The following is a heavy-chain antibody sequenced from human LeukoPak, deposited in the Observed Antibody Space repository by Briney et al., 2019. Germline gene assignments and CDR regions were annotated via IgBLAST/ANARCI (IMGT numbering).Heavy chain of an antibody. Sequence: GGSLRLSCAASGFTFSNYWMHWVRQAPGKGLVWVSRINSDGSSRNYADSVKGRFTISRDNAKNTLYLQMNSLRAEDTAVYYCASASSHRIAAGGDYWGQGTLVNVSS. J-gene: IGHJ4*02. CDR1: GFTFSNYW. CDR3: ASASSHRIAAGGDY. CDR2: INSDGSSR. V-gene: IGHV3-74*01. D-gene: IGHD6-13*01.